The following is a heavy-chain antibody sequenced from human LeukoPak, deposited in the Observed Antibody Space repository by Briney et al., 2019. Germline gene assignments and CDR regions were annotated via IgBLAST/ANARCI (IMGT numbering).Heavy chain of an antibody. V-gene: IGHV3-23*01. CDR3: AKGGCRGTCNPLAY. CDR2: SGDSDGST. J-gene: IGHJ4*02. Sequence: GGSLRLSCAASGFTFSGSGMSWVRQAPGKGLEWISSSGDSDGSTYYADSLKGRFTISRDNSKNTLYLQMNNLRAGDTAVYYCAKGGCRGTCNPLAYWGQGALVTVSP. D-gene: IGHD2-15*01. CDR1: GFTFSGSG.